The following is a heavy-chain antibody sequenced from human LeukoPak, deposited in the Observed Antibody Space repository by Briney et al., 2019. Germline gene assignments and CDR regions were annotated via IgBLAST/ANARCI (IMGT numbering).Heavy chain of an antibody. CDR3: ARSVGATYAFDY. CDR1: GGSISSYY. D-gene: IGHD1-26*01. J-gene: IGHJ4*02. Sequence: SETLSLTCTVSGGSISSYYWSWIRQPSGKGLEWIGYIYYSGSTNYNPSLKSRVTISVDTSKNQFSLKLSSVTAADTAVYYCARSVGATYAFDYWGQGTLVTVSS. V-gene: IGHV4-59*08. CDR2: IYYSGST.